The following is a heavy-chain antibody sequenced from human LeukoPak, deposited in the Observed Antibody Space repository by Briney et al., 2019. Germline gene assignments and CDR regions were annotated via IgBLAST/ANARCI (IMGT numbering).Heavy chain of an antibody. D-gene: IGHD4-23*01. CDR2: IYSGGTT. Sequence: GGSLRLSCAASGFTVSSNYMSWVRRAPGKGLEWVSLIYSGGTTYYADSVKGRFTISRDNSKNTLYLQMNSLRAEDTAVYYCARRAGGYSHPYDYWGQGILVTVSS. CDR3: ARRAGGYSHPYDY. V-gene: IGHV3-53*01. CDR1: GFTVSSNY. J-gene: IGHJ4*02.